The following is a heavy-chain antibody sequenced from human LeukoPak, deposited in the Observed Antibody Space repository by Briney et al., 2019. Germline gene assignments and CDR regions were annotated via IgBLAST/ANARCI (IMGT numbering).Heavy chain of an antibody. J-gene: IGHJ4*02. CDR2: INPSGGST. Sequence: ASVKVSCKASGYTFTSYYMHWVRQAPGQGLEWMGIINPSGGSTSYAQKFQGRVTMTRDTSTSTVYMELSSLRSEDTAVYYCAREGKTYYDFWSGYSPQSGYFDYWGQGTLVTVSS. V-gene: IGHV1-46*01. CDR1: GYTFTSYY. D-gene: IGHD3-3*01. CDR3: AREGKTYYDFWSGYSPQSGYFDY.